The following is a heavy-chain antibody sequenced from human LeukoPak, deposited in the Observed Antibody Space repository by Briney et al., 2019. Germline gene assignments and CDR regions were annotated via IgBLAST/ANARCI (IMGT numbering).Heavy chain of an antibody. V-gene: IGHV3-48*03. CDR3: ARGYNNYGYVFDI. D-gene: IGHD4-11*01. Sequence: SGGSLRLSCAASGFILSSFEMNWVRQAPGKGLEWLSYISTSGDTIYYADSVKGRFTISRDNAKNSLYLQMNSLRAEDTAVYYCARGYNNYGYVFDIWGQGTVVTVSS. CDR2: ISTSGDTI. J-gene: IGHJ3*02. CDR1: GFILSSFE.